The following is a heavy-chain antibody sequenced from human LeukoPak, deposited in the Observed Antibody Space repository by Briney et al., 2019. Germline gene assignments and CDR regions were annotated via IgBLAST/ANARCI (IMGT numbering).Heavy chain of an antibody. V-gene: IGHV7-4-1*02. Sequence: GASVKVPCKASGYTFTSYAMNWVRQAPGQGLEWMGWINTNTGNPTYAQGFTGRFVFSLDTSVSTAYLQISSLKAEDTAVYYCARDNPRWEDSSGWYPSYWGQGTLVTVSS. D-gene: IGHD6-19*01. CDR2: INTNTGNP. CDR1: GYTFTSYA. CDR3: ARDNPRWEDSSGWYPSY. J-gene: IGHJ4*02.